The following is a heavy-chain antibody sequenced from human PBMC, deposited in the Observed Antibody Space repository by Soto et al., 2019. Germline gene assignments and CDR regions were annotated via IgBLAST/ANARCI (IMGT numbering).Heavy chain of an antibody. CDR3: ARGINYYDSSRYYGY. D-gene: IGHD3-22*01. V-gene: IGHV3-21*01. J-gene: IGHJ4*02. CDR2: ISSSSSYI. Sequence: EVQLVESGGGLVKPGGSLRLSCAASGFTFSSYSMNWVRQAPGKGLEWVSSISSSSSYIYYADSVKGRFTISRDNAKNSLYLQRNSLRAEDTAVYYCARGINYYDSSRYYGYWGQGTLVTVSS. CDR1: GFTFSSYS.